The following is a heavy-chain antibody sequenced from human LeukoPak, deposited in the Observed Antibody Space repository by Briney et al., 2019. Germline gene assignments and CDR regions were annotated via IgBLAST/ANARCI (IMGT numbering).Heavy chain of an antibody. CDR1: GGSIYSGDYY. Sequence: SEALSLTCAVSGGSIYSGDYYWAWIRQPPGKGQQWVASIYYSGATYYNPSLKSRLTISRDTSKNQFFLNLSSVTTADTAVYYRVRHASGWYTDWGQGTLVTVSS. V-gene: IGHV4-39*01. D-gene: IGHD6-19*01. CDR2: IYYSGAT. CDR3: VRHASGWYTD. J-gene: IGHJ1*01.